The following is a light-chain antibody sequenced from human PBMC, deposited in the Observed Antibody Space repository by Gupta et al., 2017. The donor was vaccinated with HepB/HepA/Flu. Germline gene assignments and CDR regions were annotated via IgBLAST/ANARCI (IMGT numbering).Light chain of an antibody. J-gene: IGLJ3*02. Sequence: QSVLTQPPSVSGTPGQRVTISCSGSSSNIGSNYVYWYQQLPGTAPKLLIYNNNQRPSGVPDRFSGSKSGTAASLAISGLRSEDEADYYWAAWDDSLSVMFGGGTKLTVL. V-gene: IGLV1-47*02. CDR1: SSNIGSNY. CDR3: AAWDDSLSVM. CDR2: NNN.